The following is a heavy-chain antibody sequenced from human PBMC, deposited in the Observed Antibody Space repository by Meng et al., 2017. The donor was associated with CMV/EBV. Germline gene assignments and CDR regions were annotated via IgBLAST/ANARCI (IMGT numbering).Heavy chain of an antibody. CDR1: GGSISSGDYY. CDR2: IYYSGST. V-gene: IGHV4-30-4*08. CDR3: ARVTSGVAGAFDY. Sequence: QVQLQGSGPGLVKPSQTLSLTCTVAGGSISSGDYYWSWIRQPPGKGLEWIGYIYYSGSTYYNPSLKSRVTISVDTSKNQFSLKLSSVTAADTAVYYCARVTSGVAGAFDYWGQGTLVTVSS. D-gene: IGHD1-14*01. J-gene: IGHJ4*02.